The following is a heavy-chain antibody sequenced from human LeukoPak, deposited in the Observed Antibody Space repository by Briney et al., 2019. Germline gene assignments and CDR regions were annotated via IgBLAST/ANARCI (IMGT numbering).Heavy chain of an antibody. Sequence: SETLSLTCAVYGGSFSGYYWSWIRQPPGKGLEWIGEINHSGSTNYNPSLKSRVTMSVDTSKNQFSLKLSSVTAADTAVYYCARDRGGVGATRSTYYYYYMDVWGKGTTVTISS. D-gene: IGHD1-26*01. V-gene: IGHV4-34*01. CDR1: GGSFSGYY. CDR3: ARDRGGVGATRSTYYYYYMDV. J-gene: IGHJ6*03. CDR2: INHSGST.